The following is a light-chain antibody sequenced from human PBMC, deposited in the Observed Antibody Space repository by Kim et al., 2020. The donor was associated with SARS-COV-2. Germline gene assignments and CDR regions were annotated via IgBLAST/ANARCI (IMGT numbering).Light chain of an antibody. V-gene: IGLV3-19*01. J-gene: IGLJ3*02. CDR2: GKN. CDR1: SLRTYY. Sequence: SSELTQDPAVSVALGQTVRITCRGDSLRTYYASWYQQKPGQAPILVFYGKNNRPSGIPDRFSGSYSGNTASLTITAAQAEDEADYYCNSRESSGNQWMFGGGTQRTVL. CDR3: NSRESSGNQWM.